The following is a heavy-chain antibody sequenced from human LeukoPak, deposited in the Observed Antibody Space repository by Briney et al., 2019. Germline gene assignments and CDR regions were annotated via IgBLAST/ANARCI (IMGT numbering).Heavy chain of an antibody. CDR3: AKPTYDILTGTGFDP. V-gene: IGHV3-30*02. J-gene: IGHJ5*02. Sequence: GGSLRLSCAASGFTFSSYGMHWVRQAPGKGLEWVAFIRYDGSNKYYADSAKGRFTISRDNSKNTLYLQMNSLRAEDTAVYYCAKPTYDILTGTGFDPWGQGTLVTVSS. CDR2: IRYDGSNK. CDR1: GFTFSSYG. D-gene: IGHD3-9*01.